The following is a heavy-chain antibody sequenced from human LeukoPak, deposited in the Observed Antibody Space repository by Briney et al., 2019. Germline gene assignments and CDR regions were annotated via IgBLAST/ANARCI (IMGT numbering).Heavy chain of an antibody. CDR2: IIPIFGTA. Sequence: GASVKVSCKASGGTFSSYAISWVRQAPGQGLEWMGGIIPIFGTANYAQKFQGRVTITADESTSTAYMELSSLRSEDTAVYYCARSPVPAALNFFDYWGQGTLVTVSS. D-gene: IGHD2-2*01. CDR1: GGTFSSYA. J-gene: IGHJ4*02. CDR3: ARSPVPAALNFFDY. V-gene: IGHV1-69*13.